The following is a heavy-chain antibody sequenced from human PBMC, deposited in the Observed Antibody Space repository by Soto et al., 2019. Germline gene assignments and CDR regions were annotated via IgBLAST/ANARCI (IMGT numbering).Heavy chain of an antibody. D-gene: IGHD1-26*01. CDR3: ATPYSGTYDAFDI. CDR1: GYTVINYD. V-gene: IGHV1-8*01. CDR2: MNANGANT. Sequence: QVQLVQSGAEVKKPGASVKVSCKATGYTVINYDINWVRQATGQGPEWMGWMNANGANTGYAQKFQDRVTLTRDTSTNTAYMELSSLRSEDTAVYYCATPYSGTYDAFDIWGQGILVTVSS. J-gene: IGHJ3*02.